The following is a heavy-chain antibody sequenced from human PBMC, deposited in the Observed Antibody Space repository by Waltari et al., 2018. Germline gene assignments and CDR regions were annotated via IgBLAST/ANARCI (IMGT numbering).Heavy chain of an antibody. CDR1: GGSISSSSYY. Sequence: QLQLQESGPGLVKPSETLSLTCTVSGGSISSSSYYWGWIRQPPGKGLEGIGSIYYSGNTYYNPRLKSRVTISVDTSKNQFSLKLSSVTAADTAVYYCARHPAMTIMLWYFDLWGRGTLVTVSS. CDR2: IYYSGNT. V-gene: IGHV4-39*01. CDR3: ARHPAMTIMLWYFDL. D-gene: IGHD2-8*01. J-gene: IGHJ2*01.